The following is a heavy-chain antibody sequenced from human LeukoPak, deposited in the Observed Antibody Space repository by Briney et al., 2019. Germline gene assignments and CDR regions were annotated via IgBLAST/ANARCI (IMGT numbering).Heavy chain of an antibody. D-gene: IGHD5-12*01. V-gene: IGHV3-49*04. Sequence: GGSLRLSCTASGFTFGDYAMSCVRQAPGKGLEWVGFIRSKAYGGTTEYAASVKGRFTISRDDSKSIAYLQMNSLKTEDTAVYYCTRQGGYGPYFDYWGQGTLVTVSS. CDR1: GFTFGDYA. CDR2: IRSKAYGGTT. CDR3: TRQGGYGPYFDY. J-gene: IGHJ4*02.